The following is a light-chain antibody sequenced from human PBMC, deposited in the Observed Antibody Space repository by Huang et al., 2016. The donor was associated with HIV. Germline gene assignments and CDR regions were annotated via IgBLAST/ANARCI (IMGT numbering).Light chain of an antibody. CDR3: QQRAGWPLT. J-gene: IGKJ4*01. CDR2: DAS. V-gene: IGKV3-11*01. Sequence: EIVLTQSPATLSLSPGERATLSCRASQHISGYLAWYQQKPGQAPRLLIYDASIRATGIPVRFSGSGSGTDFTFSISSLEPEDFACYYCQQRAGWPLTFGGGTKVEIK. CDR1: QHISGY.